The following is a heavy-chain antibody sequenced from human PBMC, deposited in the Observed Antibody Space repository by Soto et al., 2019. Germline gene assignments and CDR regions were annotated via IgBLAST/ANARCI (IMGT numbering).Heavy chain of an antibody. D-gene: IGHD3-9*01. V-gene: IGHV3-7*05. Sequence: GSLRLSCLASGFTFNNYWMSWVRQAPGKGLAWVAQIKGDGTDKYYADSVRGRFTISRDDSKDTLYLQMNSLRAEDTAIYYCAKTHYDILDYWGQGTLVTVSS. CDR2: IKGDGTDK. CDR1: GFTFNNYW. CDR3: AKTHYDILDY. J-gene: IGHJ4*02.